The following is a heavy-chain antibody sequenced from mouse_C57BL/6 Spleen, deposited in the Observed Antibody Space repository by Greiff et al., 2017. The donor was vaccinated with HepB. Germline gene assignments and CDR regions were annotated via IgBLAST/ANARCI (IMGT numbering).Heavy chain of an antibody. J-gene: IGHJ2*01. Sequence: LQESGPELVKPGASVKISCKASGYAFSSSWMNWVKQRPGKGLEWIGRIYPGDGDTNYNGKFKGKATLTADKSSSTAYMQLSSLTSEDSAVYFCAYTVVARYFDYWGQGTTLTVSS. D-gene: IGHD1-1*01. V-gene: IGHV1-82*01. CDR1: GYAFSSSW. CDR3: AYTVVARYFDY. CDR2: IYPGDGDT.